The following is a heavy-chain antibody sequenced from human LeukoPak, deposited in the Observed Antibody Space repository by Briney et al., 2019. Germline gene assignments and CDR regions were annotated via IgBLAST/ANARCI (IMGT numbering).Heavy chain of an antibody. CDR1: GFIFSSYS. V-gene: IGHV3-30*12. D-gene: IGHD2-15*01. CDR2: IWSDGSNK. Sequence: GGSLRLSCAASGFIFSSYSMHWVRQAPGKGLQWVAVIWSDGSNKDYGDSVKGRFTISRDDSKNTLYLQMNSLRADDPAVYYCARSGGGTYFDNWGQGTLVTVSS. CDR3: ARSGGGTYFDN. J-gene: IGHJ4*02.